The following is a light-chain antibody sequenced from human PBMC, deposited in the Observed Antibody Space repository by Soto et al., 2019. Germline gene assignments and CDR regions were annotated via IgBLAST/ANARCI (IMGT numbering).Light chain of an antibody. CDR1: QTINNW. V-gene: IGKV1-5*03. Sequence: DIPMTQSPYTLSASVGDRVTITCRASQTINNWLAWYQQKPGKAPKLLIYKASTLESGVPSRFSGSGSGTEFTLTISCLQPDDFATYYCQQYNSYSEFTFGPGTKVDIK. J-gene: IGKJ3*01. CDR2: KAS. CDR3: QQYNSYSEFT.